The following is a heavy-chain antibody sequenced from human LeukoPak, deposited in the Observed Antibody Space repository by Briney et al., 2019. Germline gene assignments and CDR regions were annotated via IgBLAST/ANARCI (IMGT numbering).Heavy chain of an antibody. J-gene: IGHJ4*02. CDR2: ISYDGSNK. V-gene: IGHV3-30*18. CDR1: GFTFSSYG. CDR3: AKGSSIAARAFFDH. Sequence: GGSLRLSCAASGFTFSSYGIHWVRQAPGKGLEWVAVISYDGSNKYYADSVKGRFTISRDNSKNTLYLQMNSLRAEDTAVYYCAKGSSIAARAFFDHWGQGTLVTVSS. D-gene: IGHD6-6*01.